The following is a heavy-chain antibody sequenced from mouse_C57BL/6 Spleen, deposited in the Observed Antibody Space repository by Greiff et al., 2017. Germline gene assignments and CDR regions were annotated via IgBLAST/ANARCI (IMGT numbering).Heavy chain of an antibody. CDR2: ISSGSSSI. CDR3: ARLTGYYFDY. Sequence: EVHLVESGGGLVKPGGSLKLSCAASGFTFSDYGMHWVRQAPEKGLEWVAYISSGSSSIYYADTVKGRFTISRDNAKNTLFLQMTSLRSEDAARYYCARLTGYYFDYWGQGTTLTVSS. CDR1: GFTFSDYG. V-gene: IGHV5-17*01. J-gene: IGHJ2*01.